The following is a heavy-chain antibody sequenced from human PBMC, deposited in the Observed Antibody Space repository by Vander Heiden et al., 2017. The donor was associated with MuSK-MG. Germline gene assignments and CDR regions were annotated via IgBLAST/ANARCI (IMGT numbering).Heavy chain of an antibody. D-gene: IGHD4-17*01. CDR3: TRLHGDYVHDSDY. V-gene: IGHV4-39*01. CDR1: GGSISPRDYY. CDR2: LYYTGHT. Sequence: QLQLQESGPGLVQPSETLSLTCTVSGGSISPRDYYLRWLRQPPGKGLEWIGRLYYTGHTDYNPSLKSRGTISVDTSQNQFSLNLSSVTAADTAVYDGTRLHGDYVHDSDYWGQGTLVTVSS. J-gene: IGHJ4*02.